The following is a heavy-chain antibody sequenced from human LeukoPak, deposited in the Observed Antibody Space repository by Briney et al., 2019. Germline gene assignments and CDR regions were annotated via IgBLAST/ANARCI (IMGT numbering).Heavy chain of an antibody. V-gene: IGHV4-34*01. Sequence: SETLSLTRAVYGGSFSGYYWSWIRQPPGKGLEWIGEINHSGSTNYNPSLKSRVTISVDTSKNQFSLKLSSVTAADTAVYYCARGPPYGYYDSSGYYYAWGQGTLVTVSS. D-gene: IGHD3-22*01. J-gene: IGHJ4*02. CDR1: GGSFSGYY. CDR2: INHSGST. CDR3: ARGPPYGYYDSSGYYYA.